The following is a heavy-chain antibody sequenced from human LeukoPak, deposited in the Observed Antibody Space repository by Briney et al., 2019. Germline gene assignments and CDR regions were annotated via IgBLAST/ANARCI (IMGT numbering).Heavy chain of an antibody. CDR3: ARTKDYGDGADY. V-gene: IGHV1-2*06. Sequence: ASVKVSCKASGYTFTGYYMHWVRQAPGQGLEWMGRINPNSGGTNYAQKFQGRVTMTRDTSISTAYMEPSRLRSDDTAVYYCARTKDYGDGADYWGQGTLVTVSS. CDR2: INPNSGGT. J-gene: IGHJ4*02. CDR1: GYTFTGYY. D-gene: IGHD4/OR15-4a*01.